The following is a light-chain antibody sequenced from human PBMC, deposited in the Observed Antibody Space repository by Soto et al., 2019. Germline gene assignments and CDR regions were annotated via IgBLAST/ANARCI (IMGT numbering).Light chain of an antibody. CDR3: QQYRTYPWT. V-gene: IGKV1-5*03. J-gene: IGKJ1*01. CDR2: EAS. CDR1: QSISSW. Sequence: DIPMTQSPSTLSVSVGDRVTITCRASQSISSWLAWYLQQPGKAPKLLIYEASSLESGVPSRFSGSGSGTEFTLTISSLQPDDFATYYCQQYRTYPWTFGQGTKVEIK.